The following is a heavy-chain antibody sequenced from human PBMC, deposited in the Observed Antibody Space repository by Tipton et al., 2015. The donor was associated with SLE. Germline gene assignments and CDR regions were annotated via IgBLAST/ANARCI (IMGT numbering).Heavy chain of an antibody. V-gene: IGHV4-38-2*02. J-gene: IGHJ3*02. Sequence: TLSLTCSVSGFSLTTTHAFWAWIRQPPGKGLEWIGSIYHSGVTYYNPSLNSRVTISMDTSKNQFSLKLTSVTAADTALYFCAKVFRNGYNEEAFDIWGQGTLVIVSS. D-gene: IGHD5-24*01. CDR1: GFSLTTTHAF. CDR2: IYHSGVT. CDR3: AKVFRNGYNEEAFDI.